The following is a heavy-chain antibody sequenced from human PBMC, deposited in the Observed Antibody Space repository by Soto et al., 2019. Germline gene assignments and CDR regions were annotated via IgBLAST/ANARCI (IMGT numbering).Heavy chain of an antibody. CDR2: IYYSGST. V-gene: IGHV4-59*01. CDR1: GGSISSYY. CDR3: ARGGYYGGNSGWFDP. Sequence: SETLSLTCTVSGGSISSYYWSWIRQPPGKGLEWIGYIYYSGSTNYNPSLKSRVTMSVDTSKNQFSLKLSSVTAADTAVYYCARGGYYGGNSGWFDPWGQGTLVTVSS. D-gene: IGHD4-17*01. J-gene: IGHJ5*02.